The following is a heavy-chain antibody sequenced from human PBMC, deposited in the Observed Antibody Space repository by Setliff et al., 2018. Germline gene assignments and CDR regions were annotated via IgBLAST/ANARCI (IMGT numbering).Heavy chain of an antibody. CDR1: GGSLRGNAIF. CDR2: AYYSGDT. V-gene: IGHV4-39*01. J-gene: IGHJ6*03. Sequence: SETLSLTCTVSGGSLRGNAIFWGWIRQSPGKELEWIGSAYYSGDTYYNPSLKSRVTMSLDTSKNQFSLNLYSVTAADTAVYYCARRSPAYYSDSSGYFYDTSPYMDVWGKGTTVTVSS. CDR3: ARRSPAYYSDSSGYFYDTSPYMDV. D-gene: IGHD3-22*01.